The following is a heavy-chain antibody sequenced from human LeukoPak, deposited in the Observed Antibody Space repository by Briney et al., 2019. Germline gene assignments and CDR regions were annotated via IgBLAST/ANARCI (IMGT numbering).Heavy chain of an antibody. CDR1: GFTFSSYG. J-gene: IGHJ3*02. D-gene: IGHD2-15*01. Sequence: GGSLRLSCAASGFTFSSYGMHWVRQAPGKGLEWVAVIWYDGSNKYYADSVKGRFTISRDNSKNTLYLQMNSLRAEDTAVYYCARDSHSDAFDIWGQGTMVTVSS. CDR2: IWYDGSNK. CDR3: ARDSHSDAFDI. V-gene: IGHV3-33*01.